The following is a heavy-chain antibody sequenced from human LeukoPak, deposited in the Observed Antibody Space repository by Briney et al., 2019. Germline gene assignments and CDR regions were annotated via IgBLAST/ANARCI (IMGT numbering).Heavy chain of an antibody. CDR3: ARAGSSWSTGYYFDY. CDR1: GGSISSYY. V-gene: IGHV4-59*01. J-gene: IGHJ4*02. D-gene: IGHD6-13*01. Sequence: SETLSLTCTVSGGSISSYYWTWIRQPPGKGREWIGYIYYTGSTNYNPSLKSRVTISADTSKNQFSLKLSSVTAADTAVYYCARAGSSWSTGYYFDYWGQGTLVTVSS. CDR2: IYYTGST.